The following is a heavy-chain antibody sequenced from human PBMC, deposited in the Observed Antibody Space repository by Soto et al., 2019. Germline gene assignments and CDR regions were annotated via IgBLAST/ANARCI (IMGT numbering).Heavy chain of an antibody. CDR3: ARSQGSSTSLEIYYYYYYGMDV. Sequence: QVQLVQSGAEVKKPGSSVKVSCKASGGTFGSYAISWVRQAPGQGLEWMGGIIPIPGTANYAQKFQGGVTIEEEESTRTAYMELSSLRSEDTAVYYCARSQGSSTSLEIYYYYYYGMDVWGQGTTVTVSS. CDR1: GGTFGSYA. J-gene: IGHJ6*02. D-gene: IGHD2-2*01. CDR2: IIPIPGTA. V-gene: IGHV1-69*01.